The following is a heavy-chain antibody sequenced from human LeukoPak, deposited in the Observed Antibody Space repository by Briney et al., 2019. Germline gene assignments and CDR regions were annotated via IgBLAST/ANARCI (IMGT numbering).Heavy chain of an antibody. V-gene: IGHV7-4-1*02. CDR1: GYRFGSYV. CDR2: INTNTGNP. CDR3: ASSSPSNWFGP. J-gene: IGHJ5*02. Sequence: ASVKVSCKASGYRFGSYVMNWVRQAPGQGLEWMGWINTNTGNPTYAQGFTGRFVFSLDTSVSTAYLQISSLKAEDTGVYYCASSSPSNWFGPWGQGTLVTVSS.